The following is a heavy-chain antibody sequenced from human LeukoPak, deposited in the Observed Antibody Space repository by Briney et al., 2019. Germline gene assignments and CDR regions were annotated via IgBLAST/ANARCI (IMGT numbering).Heavy chain of an antibody. CDR2: INHRGDT. D-gene: IGHD1-1*01. CDR1: GGSFSTYY. CDR3: ARGPTISETGYFDY. J-gene: IGHJ4*03. V-gene: IGHV4-34*01. Sequence: SETLSLTCAVYGGSFSTYYWSWIRQSPGKGLEWIAEINHRGDTNYNPSVKSRFTLSVDTAKNQFSLKITSLTAADTAVYYCARGPTISETGYFDYWGQGTLVTISS.